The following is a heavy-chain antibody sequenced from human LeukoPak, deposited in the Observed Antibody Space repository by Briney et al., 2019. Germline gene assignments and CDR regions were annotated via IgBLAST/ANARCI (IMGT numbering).Heavy chain of an antibody. CDR1: GFTFDDYA. J-gene: IGHJ4*02. CDR3: AKDKGSYYDSSGYYDY. V-gene: IGHV3-9*01. D-gene: IGHD3-22*01. Sequence: PGGSLRLPCAASGFTFDDYAMHWVRQAPGKGLEWVSGISWNSGSIGYADSVKGRFTISRDNAKNSLYLQMNSLRAEDTALYYCAKDKGSYYDSSGYYDYWGQGTLVTVSS. CDR2: ISWNSGSI.